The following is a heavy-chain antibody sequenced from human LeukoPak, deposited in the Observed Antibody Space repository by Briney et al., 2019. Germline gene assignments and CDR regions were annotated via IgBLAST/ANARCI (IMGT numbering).Heavy chain of an antibody. CDR1: GYTFTSYG. Sequence: ASVKVSCKASGYTFTSYGISWVRQAPGQGLEWMGWISAYNGNTNYAQKLQGRVTMTTDTSTSTAYMELRSLRSEDTAVYYCTCGIVEMATISPFDYWGQGTLVTVSS. V-gene: IGHV1-18*04. CDR2: ISAYNGNT. CDR3: TCGIVEMATISPFDY. D-gene: IGHD5-24*01. J-gene: IGHJ4*02.